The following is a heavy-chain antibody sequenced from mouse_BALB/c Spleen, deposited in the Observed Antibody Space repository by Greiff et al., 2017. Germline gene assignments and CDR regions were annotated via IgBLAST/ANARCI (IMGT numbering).Heavy chain of an antibody. CDR1: GFSLTSYD. D-gene: IGHD1-2*01. CDR2: IWTGGGT. V-gene: IGHV2-9-2*01. Sequence: ESGPGLVAPSQSLSITCTVSGFSLTSYDISWIRQPPGKGLEWLGVIWTGGGTNYNSAFMSRLSISKDNSKSQVFLKMNSLQTDDTAIYYCVREGNYYGYDAMDYWGQGTSVTVSS. J-gene: IGHJ4*01. CDR3: VREGNYYGYDAMDY.